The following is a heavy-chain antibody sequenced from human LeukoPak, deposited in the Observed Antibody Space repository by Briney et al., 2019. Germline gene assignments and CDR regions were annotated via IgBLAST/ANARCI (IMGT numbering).Heavy chain of an antibody. CDR3: ARAHDYGGNWFDP. D-gene: IGHD4-23*01. Sequence: GGSLRLSCTASGFTFSSYSMNWVRQAPGKGLEWVSSISSSSSYIYYADSVKGRFTISRDNAKNSLYLQMNSLRGEDTAVYYCARAHDYGGNWFDPWGQGTLVTVSS. CDR1: GFTFSSYS. CDR2: ISSSSSYI. V-gene: IGHV3-21*01. J-gene: IGHJ5*02.